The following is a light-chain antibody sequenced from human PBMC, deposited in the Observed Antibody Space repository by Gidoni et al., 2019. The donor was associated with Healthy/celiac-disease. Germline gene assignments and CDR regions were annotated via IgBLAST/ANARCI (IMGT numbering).Light chain of an antibody. Sequence: EIVLTQSPATLSLYPGERATLSCRASQSVSSYLAWYQQKPGQAPRLLIYDASNRATGIPARFSCSASGTDFTLTISSLEPEDFAVYYCQQRYNWPXTFGGGTKVEIK. CDR3: QQRYNWPXT. CDR2: DAS. CDR1: QSVSSY. V-gene: IGKV3-11*01. J-gene: IGKJ4*01.